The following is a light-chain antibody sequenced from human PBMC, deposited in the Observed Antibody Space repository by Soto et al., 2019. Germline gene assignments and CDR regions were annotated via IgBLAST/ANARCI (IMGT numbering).Light chain of an antibody. Sequence: QSVLTQPASVSGSPGQSITISCTGTSSDVGAYNYVSWYQQHPGKAPKLMIYDVSNRPSGVPHRFSGSKSDNTASLAISGLQAEDEADYYCSSYTGSSTLVVFGGGTKLTVL. J-gene: IGLJ3*02. CDR3: SSYTGSSTLVV. CDR1: SSDVGAYNY. CDR2: DVS. V-gene: IGLV2-14*03.